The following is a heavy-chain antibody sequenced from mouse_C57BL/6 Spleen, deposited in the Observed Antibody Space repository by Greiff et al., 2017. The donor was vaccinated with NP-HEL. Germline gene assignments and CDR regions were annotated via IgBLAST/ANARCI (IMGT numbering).Heavy chain of an antibody. CDR1: GYTFSSYW. CDR3: ARSDSSGYDY. V-gene: IGHV1-80*01. D-gene: IGHD3-2*02. Sequence: QVQLQQSGAELVKPGASVKISCKASGYTFSSYWMNWVKQRPGKGLEWIGEIYPGDGDTNYNGKFKGKATLTADKSSSTAYMQLSSLTSEDSAVYFCARSDSSGYDYWGQGTTLTVSS. J-gene: IGHJ2*01. CDR2: IYPGDGDT.